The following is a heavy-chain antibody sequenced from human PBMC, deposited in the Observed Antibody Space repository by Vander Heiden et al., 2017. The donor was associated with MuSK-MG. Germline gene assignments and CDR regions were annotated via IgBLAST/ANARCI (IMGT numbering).Heavy chain of an antibody. CDR2: VSDTGRE. Sequence: QVHLQQSVPGVVKPSETLSPACSVPGGSMSCYTWNWIRPSPGKGLEWIGYVSDTGRERYGPSFRGRVTISIGTSKTQFSLRLTSVTAADTAVYFCARAPPMLRGYYNDLWGQGTLVTVSS. D-gene: IGHD3-10*01. CDR3: ARAPPMLRGYYNDL. J-gene: IGHJ4*02. V-gene: IGHV4-59*01. CDR1: GGSMSCYT.